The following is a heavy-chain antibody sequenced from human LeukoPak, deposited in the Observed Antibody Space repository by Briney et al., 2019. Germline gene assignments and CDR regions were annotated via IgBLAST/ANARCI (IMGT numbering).Heavy chain of an antibody. D-gene: IGHD4-17*01. V-gene: IGHV3-23*01. J-gene: IGHJ4*02. CDR1: GFTFSSYA. CDR2: ITGSGGST. Sequence: GGSLRLSCAASGFTFSSYAMSWVRQAPGKGLEWVSGITGSGGSTDYADSVKGRFTISRDNSKNTLYLQMNSLRAEDTAVYYCARRNMTTGCLDYWGQGTLVTVSS. CDR3: ARRNMTTGCLDY.